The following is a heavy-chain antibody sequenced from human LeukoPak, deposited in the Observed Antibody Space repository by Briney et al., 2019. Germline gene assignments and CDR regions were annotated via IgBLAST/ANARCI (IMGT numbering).Heavy chain of an antibody. V-gene: IGHV3-7*03. CDR3: ARVPYGSGTHFADY. Sequence: GGSLRLSRAASGFTFSSYWMSWVRQAPGKGLEWVANIKQDGGEKYYVDSVKGRFTISRDNTKNSLYLQMNSLRAEDTAVYYCARVPYGSGTHFADYWGQGTLVTVSS. CDR1: GFTFSSYW. CDR2: IKQDGGEK. J-gene: IGHJ4*02. D-gene: IGHD3-10*01.